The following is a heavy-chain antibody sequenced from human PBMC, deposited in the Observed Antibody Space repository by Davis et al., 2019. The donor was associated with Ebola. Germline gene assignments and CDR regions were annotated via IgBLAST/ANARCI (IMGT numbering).Heavy chain of an antibody. D-gene: IGHD6-19*01. Sequence: GESLKISCAASGFTFRTYAMNWVRQAPGKGLEWVSAISGSGGSTYYADSVKGRFTISRDNSKNTLYLQMNSLRAEDTAVYYCAKDGKIAVAGTYYYYGMDVWGQGTTVTVSS. CDR3: AKDGKIAVAGTYYYYGMDV. CDR1: GFTFRTYA. J-gene: IGHJ6*02. CDR2: ISGSGGST. V-gene: IGHV3-23*01.